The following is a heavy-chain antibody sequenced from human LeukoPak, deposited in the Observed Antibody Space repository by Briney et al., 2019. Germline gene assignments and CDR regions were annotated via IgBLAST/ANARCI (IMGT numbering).Heavy chain of an antibody. CDR2: IYPVDSDT. Sequence: GESLKISCKGSGYRFSNYWIAWVRQMPGKGLEWMGVIYPVDSDTRFSPSFEGRVTISVDKSISNAYLQWSSLEASDTAMYYCARRTIYSDAFDIWGQGTMVTVSS. CDR1: GYRFSNYW. D-gene: IGHD2-15*01. J-gene: IGHJ3*02. CDR3: ARRTIYSDAFDI. V-gene: IGHV5-51*01.